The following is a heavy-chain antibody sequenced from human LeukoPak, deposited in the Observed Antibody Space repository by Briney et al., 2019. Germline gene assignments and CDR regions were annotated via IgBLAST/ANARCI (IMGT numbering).Heavy chain of an antibody. V-gene: IGHV1-18*01. Sequence: ASVKVSCKASGYTFDNYGITWVRQAPEQRLEWMGRISAYNGNTNYAQKVKGRVSMTTDTSATTAYMELRSLRSDDTAVYYCARDSADCSGGDCYSAEYFQHWGQGTLVTVSS. CDR1: GYTFDNYG. CDR3: ARDSADCSGGDCYSAEYFQH. D-gene: IGHD2-21*02. J-gene: IGHJ1*01. CDR2: ISAYNGNT.